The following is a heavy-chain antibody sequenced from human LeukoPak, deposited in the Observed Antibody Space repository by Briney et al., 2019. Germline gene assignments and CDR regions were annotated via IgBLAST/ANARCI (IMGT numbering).Heavy chain of an antibody. CDR3: ARDEYYYDSSGYYYDY. CDR1: GFTFSSYG. Sequence: GGSLRLSCAASGFTFSSYGMHWVRQAPGKGLEWVAFIWYDGSNKYYADSVKGRFTISRDNSKNTLYLQMNSLRAEDTAVYYCARDEYYYDSSGYYYDYWGQGTLVTVSS. J-gene: IGHJ4*02. CDR2: IWYDGSNK. D-gene: IGHD3-22*01. V-gene: IGHV3-33*01.